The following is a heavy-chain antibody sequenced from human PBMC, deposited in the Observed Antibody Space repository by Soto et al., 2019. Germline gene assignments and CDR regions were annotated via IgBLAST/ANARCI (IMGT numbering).Heavy chain of an antibody. CDR1: GYSFTSYW. J-gene: IGHJ5*02. D-gene: IGHD2-2*02. CDR3: ARRIGYCSSTSCYRGYDWFDP. V-gene: IGHV5-51*01. CDR2: IYPGDSDT. Sequence: GESLKISCKGSGYSFTSYWIGWVRQRPGKGLEWMGIIYPGDSDTRYSPSFQGQVTISADKSISTAYLQWSSLKASDTAMYYCARRIGYCSSTSCYRGYDWFDPWGQGTLVTVSS.